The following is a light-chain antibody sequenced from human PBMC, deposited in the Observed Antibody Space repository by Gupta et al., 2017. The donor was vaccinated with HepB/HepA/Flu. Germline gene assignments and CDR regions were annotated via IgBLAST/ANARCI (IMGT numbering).Light chain of an antibody. CDR1: SGDIGAYNY. V-gene: IGLV2-14*03. CDR3: SSYTSTYTRV. CDR2: DVT. Sequence: QSALTQPASVSGSPGQSIPISCTGTSGDIGAYNYVSWYQQHPGKAPKLIIYDVTNWPSGVSHRFSGSKSGNTASLTISGLQAEDEADYYCSSYTSTYTRVFGGGTKLTVL. J-gene: IGLJ3*02.